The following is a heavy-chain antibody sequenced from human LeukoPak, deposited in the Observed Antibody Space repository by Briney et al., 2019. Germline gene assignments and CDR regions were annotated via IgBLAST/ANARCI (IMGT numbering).Heavy chain of an antibody. CDR3: ARSGYDIVFDY. V-gene: IGHV3-48*03. Sequence: GGSLRLSCAASGFTFSSYEMNWVRQAPGKGLEWISYNDKTGGTIYYADTVKGRFTISRDNAKNSLYLQMNSLRAEDAAIYYCARSGYDIVFDYWGRGTLVTVSS. J-gene: IGHJ4*02. D-gene: IGHD5-12*01. CDR2: NDKTGGTI. CDR1: GFTFSSYE.